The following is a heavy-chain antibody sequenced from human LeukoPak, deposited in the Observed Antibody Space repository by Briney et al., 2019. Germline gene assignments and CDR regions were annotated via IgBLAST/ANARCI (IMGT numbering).Heavy chain of an antibody. CDR1: GFTFSSYW. CDR3: ARDGRFDAFDI. Sequence: GGSLRLPCAASGFTFSSYWMSWVRQAPGKGLEWVANIKQDGSEKYYVDSVKGRFTISRDNAKNSLYLQMNSLRAEDTAVYYCARDGRFDAFDIWGQGTMVTVSS. CDR2: IKQDGSEK. D-gene: IGHD1-26*01. J-gene: IGHJ3*02. V-gene: IGHV3-7*01.